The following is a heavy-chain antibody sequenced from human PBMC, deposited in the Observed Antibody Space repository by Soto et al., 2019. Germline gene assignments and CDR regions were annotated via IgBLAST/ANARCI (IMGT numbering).Heavy chain of an antibody. D-gene: IGHD3-16*01. J-gene: IGHJ4*02. V-gene: IGHV4-59*01. CDR2: IYYSGST. Sequence: PSETLSLTCTVSGGSISSYYWSWIRQPPGKGLEWIGYIYYSGSTNYNPSLKSRVTISVDTSKNQFSLKLSSETAADTAVYYCARYYDYVWGPHFDYWGQGTLVTVSS. CDR3: ARYYDYVWGPHFDY. CDR1: GGSISSYY.